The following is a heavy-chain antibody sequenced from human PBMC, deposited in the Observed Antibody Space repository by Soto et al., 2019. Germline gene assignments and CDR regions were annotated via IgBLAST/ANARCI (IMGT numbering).Heavy chain of an antibody. Sequence: QVQLQESGPGLVKPSETLSLTCTVSGGSMNSYYWSWIRQPPGKGLEWLGYVYSSGTSKYTVSLESRITMSLDTSRNQFSLSLKSVTAADTAVYFCARYSPPKKSYDSNPGWFDPWGQGTLVAVSS. CDR2: VYSSGTS. J-gene: IGHJ5*02. CDR1: GGSMNSYY. CDR3: ARYSPPKKSYDSNPGWFDP. D-gene: IGHD2-15*01. V-gene: IGHV4-59*01.